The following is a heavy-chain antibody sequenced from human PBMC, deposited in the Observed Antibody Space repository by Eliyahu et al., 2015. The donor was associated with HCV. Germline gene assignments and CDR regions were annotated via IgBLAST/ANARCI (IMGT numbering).Heavy chain of an antibody. D-gene: IGHD1-26*01. CDR1: GGTFXSYA. J-gene: IGHJ4*02. CDR3: ARVDSGSYDYYFDY. V-gene: IGHV1-69*04. CDR2: IIPILGIA. Sequence: QVQLVQSGAEVKKPGSSVKVSCKASGGTFXSYAISWVRQAPGQGLEWMGRIIPILGIANYAQKFQGRVTITADKSTSTAYMELSSLRSEDTAVYYCARVDSGSYDYYFDYWGQGTLVTVSS.